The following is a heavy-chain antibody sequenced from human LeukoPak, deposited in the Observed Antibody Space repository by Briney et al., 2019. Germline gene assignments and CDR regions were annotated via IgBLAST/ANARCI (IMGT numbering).Heavy chain of an antibody. CDR3: ARPMVAATPAFDI. CDR2: TYHSGSA. CDR1: GGSISSSNW. D-gene: IGHD2-15*01. Sequence: PSGTLSLTCAVSGGSISSSNWWSWVRQPPGKGLEWIGETYHSGSANYNPSLKSRVTISVDRSKNQFSLKLSSVTAADTAVYYCARPMVAATPAFDIWGQGTMVTVSS. J-gene: IGHJ3*02. V-gene: IGHV4-4*02.